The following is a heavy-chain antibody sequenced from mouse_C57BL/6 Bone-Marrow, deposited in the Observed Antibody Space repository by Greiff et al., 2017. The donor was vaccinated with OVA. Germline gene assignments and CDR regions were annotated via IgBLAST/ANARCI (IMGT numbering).Heavy chain of an antibody. J-gene: IGHJ2*01. V-gene: IGHV5-9-1*02. CDR1: GFTFSSYA. CDR3: TRRSLLWSFDY. CDR2: ISSGGDYI. D-gene: IGHD1-1*02. Sequence: EVHLVESGEGLVKPGGSLKLSCAASGFTFSSYAMSWVRQTPEKRLEWVAYISSGGDYIYYADTVKGRFTISRDNARNTLYLQMSSLKSEDTAMYYCTRRSLLWSFDYWGQGTTLTVSS.